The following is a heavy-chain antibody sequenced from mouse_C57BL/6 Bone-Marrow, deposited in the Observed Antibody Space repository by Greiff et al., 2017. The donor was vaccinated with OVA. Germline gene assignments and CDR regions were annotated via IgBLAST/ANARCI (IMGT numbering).Heavy chain of an antibody. CDR3: ARYAGDVDWYFDV. J-gene: IGHJ1*03. Sequence: EVQLVESGGGLVQPGGSLSLSCAASGFTFTDYYMSWVRQPPGKALEWLGFIRNKANGYTTEYSASVKGRFTISRDNSQSILYLQMNALRAEDSATYYWARYAGDVDWYFDVWGTGTTVTVSS. D-gene: IGHD3-3*01. CDR1: GFTFTDYY. V-gene: IGHV7-3*01. CDR2: IRNKANGYTT.